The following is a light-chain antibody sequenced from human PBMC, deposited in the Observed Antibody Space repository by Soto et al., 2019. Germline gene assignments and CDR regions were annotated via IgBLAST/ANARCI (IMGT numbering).Light chain of an antibody. CDR1: QSVSSSY. V-gene: IGKV3-20*01. J-gene: IGKJ3*01. Sequence: EIVLTQSPCTLSLSPGERATLSCRASQSVSSSYLAWYQQKPGQTPRLLIYGASSRATGIPDRFSGSGSGTDFTLTISRLEPDDSAVYYCQQYGGSPFTFGPGTKVDIK. CDR3: QQYGGSPFT. CDR2: GAS.